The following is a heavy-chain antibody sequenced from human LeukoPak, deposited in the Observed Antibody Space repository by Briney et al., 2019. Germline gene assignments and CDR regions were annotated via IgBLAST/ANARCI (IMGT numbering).Heavy chain of an antibody. D-gene: IGHD3-10*01. V-gene: IGHV4-61*02. J-gene: IGHJ5*02. CDR3: ARGGLYCFDP. CDR2: IHYSGNT. CDR1: GDSISSGRHY. Sequence: SQTLSLTCTVSGDSISSGRHYWSWIRQPAGKGLEWIGRIHYSGNTKYNPSLNGRLSISVDTSKNQFSLNITPVTAADTAVYYCARGGLYCFDPWGQGTQVTVSS.